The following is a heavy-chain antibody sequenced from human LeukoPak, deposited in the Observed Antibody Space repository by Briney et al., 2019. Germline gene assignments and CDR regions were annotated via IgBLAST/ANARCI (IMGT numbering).Heavy chain of an antibody. V-gene: IGHV3-21*01. CDR2: ISSSSSYI. CDR3: ARDPIGGLYYYYMDV. Sequence: GGSLRLSCAASGFTFSTYSMNWVRQAPGKGLEWVSSISSSSSYIYYADSVKGRFTISRDNAKNSLYLQMNSLRAEDTAVYYCARDPIGGLYYYYMDVWGKGTTVTVSS. CDR1: GFTFSTYS. D-gene: IGHD4-23*01. J-gene: IGHJ6*03.